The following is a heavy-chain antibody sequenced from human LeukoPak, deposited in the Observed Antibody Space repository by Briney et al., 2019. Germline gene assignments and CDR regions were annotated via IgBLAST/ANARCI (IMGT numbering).Heavy chain of an antibody. CDR2: ISSSSTYV. V-gene: IGHV3-21*01. J-gene: IGHJ4*02. Sequence: GGSLRLSCAASGFTFSSYSMSWVRQAPGKGLEWVSSISSSSTYVYYADSVKGRFTISRDNAKISLYLQMNSLGAEDTAVYYCARGKIRYSYGRFDYWGQGILVTVSS. CDR3: ARGKIRYSYGRFDY. CDR1: GFTFSSYS. D-gene: IGHD5-18*01.